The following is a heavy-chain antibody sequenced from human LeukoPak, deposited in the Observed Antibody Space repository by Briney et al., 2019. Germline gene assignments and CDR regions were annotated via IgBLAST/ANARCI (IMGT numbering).Heavy chain of an antibody. D-gene: IGHD5-12*01. Sequence: SETLSLTCTVSGGSISGYFWSWIRQPAGKGLEWIGRIYSSGSNNYNPSLKSRVTTSLDTSKNHLSLNLSSVTAADTAAYCCAREPTSGREPTSGRPLDYWGQGTLVTVSS. V-gene: IGHV4-4*07. J-gene: IGHJ4*02. CDR2: IYSSGSN. CDR3: AREPTSGREPTSGRPLDY. CDR1: GGSISGYF.